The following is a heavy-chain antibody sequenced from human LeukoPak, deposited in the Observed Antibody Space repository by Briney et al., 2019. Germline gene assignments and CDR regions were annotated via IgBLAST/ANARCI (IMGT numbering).Heavy chain of an antibody. J-gene: IGHJ4*02. CDR1: GFTFSSYG. V-gene: IGHV3-33*01. Sequence: GGSLRLSCAASGFTFSSYGMHWVRQAPGKGLEWVAVIWYDGSNKYYADSVKGRFTISRGNSKNTLYLQMNSLRAEDTAVYYCARDQANWGSADYWGQGTLVTVSS. D-gene: IGHD7-27*01. CDR3: ARDQANWGSADY. CDR2: IWYDGSNK.